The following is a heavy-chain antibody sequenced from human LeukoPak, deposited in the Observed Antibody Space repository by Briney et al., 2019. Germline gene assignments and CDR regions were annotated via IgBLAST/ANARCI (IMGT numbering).Heavy chain of an antibody. CDR1: GGSISSSSYY. J-gene: IGHJ5*02. CDR2: IYYSGST. V-gene: IGHV4-39*07. Sequence: RSSETLSLTCTVSGGSISSSSYYWGWIRQPPGKGLEWIGSIYYSGSTYYNPSLKSRVTISVDTSKNQFSLKLSSVTAADTAVYYCARDGCSGGSCSKLYNWFDPWGQGTLVTVSS. D-gene: IGHD2-15*01. CDR3: ARDGCSGGSCSKLYNWFDP.